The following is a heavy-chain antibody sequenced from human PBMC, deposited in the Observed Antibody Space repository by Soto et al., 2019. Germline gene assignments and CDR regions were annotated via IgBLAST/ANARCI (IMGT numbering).Heavy chain of an antibody. Sequence: GGSLRLSCAASGFTFSSYAMSWVRQAPGKGLEWVSAISGSGGSTYYADSVKGRFTISRDNSKNTLYLQMNSLRAEDTAVYYCAKSGLLWFGAQRPFDYWGQGTLVTAPQ. CDR3: AKSGLLWFGAQRPFDY. J-gene: IGHJ4*02. CDR2: ISGSGGST. V-gene: IGHV3-23*01. D-gene: IGHD3-10*01. CDR1: GFTFSSYA.